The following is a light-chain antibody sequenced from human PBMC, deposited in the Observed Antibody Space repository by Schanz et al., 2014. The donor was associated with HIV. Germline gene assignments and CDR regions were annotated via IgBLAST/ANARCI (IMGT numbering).Light chain of an antibody. V-gene: IGKV3-20*01. CDR2: SAS. J-gene: IGKJ4*01. CDR3: QQYASSPPLT. CDR1: QTVSSNS. Sequence: EIVLTQSPVILSLSPGERATLSCRASQTVSSNSLGWYQQKRGQVPRLLIYSASRRANGIPDRFSGSGSGTDFTLTISRLEPEDFAVYYCQQYASSPPLTFGGGTKVEIK.